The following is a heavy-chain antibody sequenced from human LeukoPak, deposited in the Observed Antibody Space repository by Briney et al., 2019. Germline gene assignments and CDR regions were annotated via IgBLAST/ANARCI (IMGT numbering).Heavy chain of an antibody. Sequence: ASVKVSCKASGGTFSSYAISWVRQAPGQGLEWMGWMNPNSGNTGYAQKFQGRVTMTRNTSISTAYMELSSLRSEDTAVYYCARGGIAVAVDYWGQGTLVTVSS. V-gene: IGHV1-8*02. CDR3: ARGGIAVAVDY. CDR1: GGTFSSYA. J-gene: IGHJ4*02. CDR2: MNPNSGNT. D-gene: IGHD6-19*01.